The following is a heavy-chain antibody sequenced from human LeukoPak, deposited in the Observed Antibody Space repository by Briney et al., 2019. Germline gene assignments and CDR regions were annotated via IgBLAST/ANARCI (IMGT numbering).Heavy chain of an antibody. V-gene: IGHV3-7*03. D-gene: IGHD3-10*01. CDR1: RVSFSSSL. CDR3: ARLRGDISYNYYFDN. CDR2: IKQDGRVK. J-gene: IGHJ4*02. Sequence: GGSLRLSCAATRVSFSSSLTSWGCPGLGERRGRGSHIKQDGRVKYYTHTVKGRFTTSRDNATKSLYLQKSSLRDEDTAAYYCARLRGDISYNYYFDNWGQGTLVTVSS.